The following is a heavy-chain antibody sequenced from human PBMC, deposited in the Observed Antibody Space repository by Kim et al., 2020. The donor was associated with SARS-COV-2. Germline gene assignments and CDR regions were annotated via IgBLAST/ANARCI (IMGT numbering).Heavy chain of an antibody. CDR2: ISTSGNII. CDR3: VKERGVTLIIAISYGMDV. J-gene: IGHJ6*02. Sequence: GGSLRLSCAASGFTFSTSNMNWVRQAPGKGLEWVAYISTSGNIIYYADSVKGRFTLSRDNAYNSLYLQMDSLRDEDTAVYYCVKERGVTLIIAISYGMDVWGQGTTVTVSS. D-gene: IGHD3-22*01. V-gene: IGHV3-48*02. CDR1: GFTFSTSN.